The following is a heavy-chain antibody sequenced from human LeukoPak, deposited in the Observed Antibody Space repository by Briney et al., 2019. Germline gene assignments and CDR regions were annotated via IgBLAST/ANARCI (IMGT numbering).Heavy chain of an antibody. CDR3: TRGTYCGGDCSLYFFNH. D-gene: IGHD2-21*02. CDR1: GFTFRSYW. Sequence: GGSLRLSCVVSGFTFRSYWMSWVRRAPGKGLEWVASIKQDGNEKYNVDSVKGRFTISRDNAKKSLYLQMNSLRAEDTAVYYCTRGTYCGGDCSLYFFNHWGQGTLVTVSS. CDR2: IKQDGNEK. V-gene: IGHV3-7*01. J-gene: IGHJ4*02.